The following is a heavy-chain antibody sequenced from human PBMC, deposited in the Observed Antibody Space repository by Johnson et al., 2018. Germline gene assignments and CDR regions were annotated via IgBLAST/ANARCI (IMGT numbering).Heavy chain of an antibody. CDR1: GFTFSGSA. Sequence: EVQLLETGGGLVQPGGSLKLSCAASGFTFSGSAMHWVRHASGKGLEWVGRIRSKANSYATAYAASVKGRFTISRDGSKNTAYLQMNSLKTEDTAVYYCTRQQKVRGVIYDMDVWGKGTTVTVSS. CDR3: TRQQKVRGVIYDMDV. V-gene: IGHV3-73*01. J-gene: IGHJ6*03. CDR2: IRSKANSYAT. D-gene: IGHD3-10*01.